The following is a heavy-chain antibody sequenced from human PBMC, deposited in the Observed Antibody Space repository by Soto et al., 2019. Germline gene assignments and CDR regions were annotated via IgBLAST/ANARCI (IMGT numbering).Heavy chain of an antibody. CDR3: ASFDSSGYYCHY. CDR2: IYYRGST. CDR1: GGSISSYY. D-gene: IGHD3-22*01. Sequence: SETLSLTCTVSGGSISSYYWSWIRQPPGKGLEWIGYIYYRGSTNYNPSLKSRVTISVDTSKNQFSLKLSSVTAADTAVYYCASFDSSGYYCHYWGQGTLVTVSS. J-gene: IGHJ4*02. V-gene: IGHV4-59*01.